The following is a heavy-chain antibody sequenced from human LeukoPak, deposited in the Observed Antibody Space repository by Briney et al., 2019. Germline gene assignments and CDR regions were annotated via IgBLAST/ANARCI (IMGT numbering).Heavy chain of an antibody. CDR3: ARDPCSGGSCYIDY. CDR1: KFTFSSYS. Sequence: GGSLRLSCAASKFTFSSYSMNWVRQAPGKGLEWVSSISSSSSYIYYADSVKGRFTISRDNAKNSLYLQMNSLRAEDTAVYYCARDPCSGGSCYIDYWGQGTLVTVFS. J-gene: IGHJ4*02. V-gene: IGHV3-21*01. D-gene: IGHD2-15*01. CDR2: ISSSSSYI.